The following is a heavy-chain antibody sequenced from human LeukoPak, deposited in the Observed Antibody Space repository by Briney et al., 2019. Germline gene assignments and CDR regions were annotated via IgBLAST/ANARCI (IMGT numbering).Heavy chain of an antibody. Sequence: GGSLRLSCAASGFTFSSYSMNWVRQAPGKGLEWVSYISSSSSTIYYADSVKGRFTISRDNAKNSLYLQMNSLRAEDTAVYYCARDLRDFWSGYYGHWGRGTLVTVSS. CDR2: ISSSSSTI. J-gene: IGHJ4*02. CDR1: GFTFSSYS. V-gene: IGHV3-48*01. D-gene: IGHD3-3*01. CDR3: ARDLRDFWSGYYGH.